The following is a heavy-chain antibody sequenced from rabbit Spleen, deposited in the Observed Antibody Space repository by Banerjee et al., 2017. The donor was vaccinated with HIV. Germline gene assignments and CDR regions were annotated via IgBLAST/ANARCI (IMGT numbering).Heavy chain of an antibody. D-gene: IGHD8-1*01. Sequence: QEQLKETGGGLVQPGGSLTLTCTASGFSFSNNYYMCWVRQAPGKGLEWIGCIHTATGKAVYAPWAKGRFTISRTSSTTVTLQMTSLTAADTATYFFARDAGTSFSTYGMDLWGQGTLVTVS. CDR2: IHTATGKA. V-gene: IGHV1S45*01. CDR3: ARDAGTSFSTYGMDL. J-gene: IGHJ6*01. CDR1: GFSFSNNYY.